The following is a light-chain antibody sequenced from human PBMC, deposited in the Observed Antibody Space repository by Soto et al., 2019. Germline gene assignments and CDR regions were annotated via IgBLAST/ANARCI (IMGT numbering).Light chain of an antibody. CDR1: SSDVGRFNY. CDR3: KSYTTTSTWV. Sequence: QSVLTQPASVSASPGQSIAISCTGTSSDVGRFNYVSWYQQHPGKAPKLIIYELSSRPPGVSDRFSGSKSGNTASLTISGLQAEDEGHYYCKSYTTTSTWVFGVGTKLTVL. V-gene: IGLV2-14*01. CDR2: ELS. J-gene: IGLJ3*02.